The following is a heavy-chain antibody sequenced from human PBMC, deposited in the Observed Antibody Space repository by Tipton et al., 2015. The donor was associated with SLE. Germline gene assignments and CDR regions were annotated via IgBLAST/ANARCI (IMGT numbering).Heavy chain of an antibody. CDR1: GGSLSDYY. Sequence: TLSLTCAVYGGSLSDYYWTWIRQPPGKGLEWIGEINHSGSTNYNPSLKSRVTISVDTSKNQFSLKLSSVTAADTAVYYCASFPYGYYMDVWGKGTTVTVSS. CDR3: ASFPYGYYMDV. D-gene: IGHD2-8*01. V-gene: IGHV4-34*01. CDR2: INHSGST. J-gene: IGHJ6*03.